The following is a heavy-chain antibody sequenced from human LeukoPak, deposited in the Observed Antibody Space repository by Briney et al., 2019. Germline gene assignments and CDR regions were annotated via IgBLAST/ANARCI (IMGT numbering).Heavy chain of an antibody. CDR1: GFTFSSYY. CDR2: IDSSGSTK. J-gene: IGHJ3*02. CDR3: ARATDFWSGYFISAAFDI. Sequence: GGSLRLSCAASGFTFSSYYVTWIRQAPGKGLEWVSDIDSSGSTKYYADSVKGRFTISRDNSKNTLYLQMNSLRAEDTAVYYCARATDFWSGYFISAAFDIWGQGTMVTVSS. D-gene: IGHD3-3*01. V-gene: IGHV3-11*04.